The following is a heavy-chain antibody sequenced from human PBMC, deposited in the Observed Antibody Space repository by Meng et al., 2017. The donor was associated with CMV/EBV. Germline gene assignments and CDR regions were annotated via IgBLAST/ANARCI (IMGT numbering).Heavy chain of an antibody. D-gene: IGHD6-19*01. CDR3: ARDGRFSDISSGWYRDKYYYYGMDV. J-gene: IGHJ6*02. CDR2: ISGSGGST. Sequence: GGSLRLSCAASGFTFSSYAMSWVRQAPGKGLEWVSAISGSGGSTYYADSVKGRFTISRDNSKNTLYLQMNSLRAEDTAVYYCARDGRFSDISSGWYRDKYYYYGMDVWGQGTTVTVSS. CDR1: GFTFSSYA. V-gene: IGHV3-23*01.